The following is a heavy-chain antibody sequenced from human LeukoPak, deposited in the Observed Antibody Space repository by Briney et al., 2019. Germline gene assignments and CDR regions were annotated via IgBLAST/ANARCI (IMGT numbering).Heavy chain of an antibody. D-gene: IGHD6-19*01. CDR3: AKGVIASGWAQGLDL. J-gene: IGHJ5*02. V-gene: IGHV3-9*03. Sequence: PGRSLRLSCAASGFTFDDYAMHWVRQAPGKGLEWVSGISWNSGTIGYADSVKGRFTISRDNAKNSLYLQMNSLRAEDMALYYCAKGVIASGWAQGLDLWGHGTLVAVYS. CDR2: ISWNSGTI. CDR1: GFTFDDYA.